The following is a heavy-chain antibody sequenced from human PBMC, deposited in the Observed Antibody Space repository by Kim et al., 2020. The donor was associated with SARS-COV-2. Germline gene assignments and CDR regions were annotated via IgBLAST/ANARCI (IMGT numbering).Heavy chain of an antibody. V-gene: IGHV7-4-1*02. CDR2: INTNTGNP. CDR1: GYTFTSYA. Sequence: ASVKVSCKASGYTFTSYAMNWVRQAPGQGLEWMGWINTNTGNPTYAQGFTGRFVFSLDTSVSTAYLQISSLKAEDTAVYYCARDYGSGSQFGPYYYYGMDVWGQGTTVTVSS. J-gene: IGHJ6*02. D-gene: IGHD3-10*01. CDR3: ARDYGSGSQFGPYYYYGMDV.